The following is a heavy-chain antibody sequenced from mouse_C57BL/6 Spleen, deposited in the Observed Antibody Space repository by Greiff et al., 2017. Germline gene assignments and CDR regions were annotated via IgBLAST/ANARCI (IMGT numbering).Heavy chain of an antibody. Sequence: QVQLQQPGAELVKPGASVKLSCQASGYTFTSYWLQWVQQRPGPGLEWIGELDPSDSYTNYNQKFKGKATFTVYTSSSTAYMQLSSLTSEDAAVYYGASDRGRSYVAYWGQGTTLTVSS. J-gene: IGHJ2*01. CDR1: GYTFTSYW. CDR2: LDPSDSYT. CDR3: ASDRGRSYVAY. V-gene: IGHV1-50*01. D-gene: IGHD1-1*01.